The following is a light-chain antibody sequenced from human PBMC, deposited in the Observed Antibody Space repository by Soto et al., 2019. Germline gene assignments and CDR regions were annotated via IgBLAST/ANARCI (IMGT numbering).Light chain of an antibody. J-gene: IGKJ1*01. V-gene: IGKV3-20*01. CDR3: QQYGSSPET. CDR2: TAS. CDR1: QSVGDNY. Sequence: EIVLTQSPGTLSLSPGERATLSCRASQSVGDNYVAWYQQKPGQAPRLLIYTASRRATDIPDRFSGSGSGTDFTLTISSLDPEDFAVHYCQQYGSSPETFGQGTKVEIK.